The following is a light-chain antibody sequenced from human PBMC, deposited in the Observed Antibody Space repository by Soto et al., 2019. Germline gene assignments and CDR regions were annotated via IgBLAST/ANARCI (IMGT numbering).Light chain of an antibody. CDR1: QSIGNY. J-gene: IGKJ1*01. CDR2: ATS. Sequence: EVVLTQSPATLSLSPGEGATLSCRASQSIGNYLAWYQQKPGQAPRLLIYATSNRATGIPARFSGSGSGTDFTLTISRLEPEDFAVYFCQHYGDSSWTFGQGTKVDIK. V-gene: IGKV3-11*01. CDR3: QHYGDSSWT.